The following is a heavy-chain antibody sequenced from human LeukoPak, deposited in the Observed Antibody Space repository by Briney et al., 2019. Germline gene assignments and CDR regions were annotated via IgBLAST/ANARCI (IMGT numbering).Heavy chain of an antibody. CDR1: GYTFTGYY. J-gene: IGHJ4*02. CDR2: INPTSGGT. CDR3: ARAGRPTPRIAAAGTFDY. V-gene: IGHV1-2*02. D-gene: IGHD6-13*01. Sequence: ASVKVSCKASGYTFTGYYMHWVRQAPGQGLEWMGWINPTSGGTNYAQKFQGRVTMTRDTSISTAYMELSRLRSDDTAVYYCARAGRPTPRIAAAGTFDYWGQGTLVTVSS.